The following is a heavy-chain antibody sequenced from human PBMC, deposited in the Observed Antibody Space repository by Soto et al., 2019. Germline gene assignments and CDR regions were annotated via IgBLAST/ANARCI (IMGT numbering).Heavy chain of an antibody. CDR2: ISGSGVST. Sequence: SGGSLRLSCAASGFTFSSYAMSWVRHAPGKGLEWVSAISGSGVSTYYADSVKGRFTISRDNSKNTLYLQMNSLRAEDTAVYYCAKDPAVAGNNRFDPCGQGTLVTVSS. V-gene: IGHV3-23*01. J-gene: IGHJ5*02. CDR3: AKDPAVAGNNRFDP. CDR1: GFTFSSYA. D-gene: IGHD6-19*01.